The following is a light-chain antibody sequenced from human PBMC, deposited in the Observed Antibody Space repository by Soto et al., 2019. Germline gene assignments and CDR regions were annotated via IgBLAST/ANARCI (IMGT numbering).Light chain of an antibody. J-gene: IGKJ4*01. V-gene: IGKV3-20*01. CDR3: HQYGNSPLT. Sequence: PGDRATLSCRASQSVRSGYFAWYQQKPGQAPRLLIVAASDRAIDIPDRFSGGGSGTDFTLTISRLEPEDFALYYCHQYGNSPLTFGGGTRLEIK. CDR2: AAS. CDR1: QSVRSGY.